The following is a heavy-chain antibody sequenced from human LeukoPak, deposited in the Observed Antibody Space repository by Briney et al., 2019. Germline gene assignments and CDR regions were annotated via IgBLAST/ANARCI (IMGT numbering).Heavy chain of an antibody. D-gene: IGHD3-10*01. CDR3: ARGDYGSGSYYFDY. CDR2: IIPIFGTA. CDR1: EGTFSSYA. J-gene: IGHJ4*02. Sequence: PVKVSCKASEGTFSSYAISWVRQAPGQGLEWMGGIIPIFGTANYAQKFQGRVTITADESTSTAYMELSSLRSEDTAVYYCARGDYGSGSYYFDYWGQGTLVTVSS. V-gene: IGHV1-69*13.